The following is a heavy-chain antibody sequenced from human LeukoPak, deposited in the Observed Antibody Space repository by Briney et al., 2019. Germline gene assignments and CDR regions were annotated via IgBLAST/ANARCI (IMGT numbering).Heavy chain of an antibody. CDR1: GVSFSGYY. J-gene: IGHJ5*02. V-gene: IGHV4-34*01. Sequence: SETLSLTCAVYGVSFSGYYWSWIRQPPGKGLEWIGEINHSGSTNYNPSLKSRVTISVDTSKNQFSLKLSSVTAADTAVYYCARGPEQWLPTRGFDPWGQGTLVAVSS. CDR3: ARGPEQWLPTRGFDP. CDR2: INHSGST. D-gene: IGHD6-19*01.